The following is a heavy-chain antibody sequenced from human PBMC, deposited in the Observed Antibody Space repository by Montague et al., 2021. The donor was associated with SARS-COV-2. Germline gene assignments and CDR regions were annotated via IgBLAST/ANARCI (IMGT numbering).Heavy chain of an antibody. Sequence: SETLSLTCTVSFASIRTYNWSWIWKPPGKGLERIGIIFYNGSTKYNSSLTRRVSISLDMSKNKYHLKLSFVTAAATAVYYCESQDAWAYCGDECYRGWFDSWGQGTLVTVSS. V-gene: IGHV4-59*01. CDR2: IFYNGST. D-gene: IGHD2-21*01. CDR1: FASIRTYN. J-gene: IGHJ5*01. CDR3: ESQDAWAYCGDECYRGWFDS.